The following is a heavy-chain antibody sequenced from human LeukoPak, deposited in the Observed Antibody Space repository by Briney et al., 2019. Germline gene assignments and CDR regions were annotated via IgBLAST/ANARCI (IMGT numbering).Heavy chain of an antibody. CDR3: ATGRTTGTTFYDY. CDR2: VDPEDGET. Sequence: ASVKVSCKVSGYTFTDYYMHWVQQAPGKGLEWMGLVDPEDGETIYAEKFQGRVTITADTSTDTAYMELSSLGSEDTAVYYCATGRTTGTTFYDYWGQGTLVTVSS. CDR1: GYTFTDYY. V-gene: IGHV1-69-2*01. J-gene: IGHJ4*02. D-gene: IGHD1-1*01.